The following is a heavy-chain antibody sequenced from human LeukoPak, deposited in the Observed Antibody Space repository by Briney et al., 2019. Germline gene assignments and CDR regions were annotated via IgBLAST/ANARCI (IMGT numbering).Heavy chain of an antibody. CDR2: INNDGSST. CDR3: ARTPYYYGMDV. V-gene: IGHV3-74*01. CDR1: GFTFSSYW. Sequence: GGSLRLSCAASGFTFSSYWMLWVRQTPGKGLVWVSRINNDGSSTSYADSVKGRLAISRDNAKNTLYLQMNSLRAEDTAVYYCARTPYYYGMDVWGQGTTVTVSS. J-gene: IGHJ6*02.